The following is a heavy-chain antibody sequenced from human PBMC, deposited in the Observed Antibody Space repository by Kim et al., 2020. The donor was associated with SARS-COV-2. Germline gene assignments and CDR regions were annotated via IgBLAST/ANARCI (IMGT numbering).Heavy chain of an antibody. CDR3: ARDSLYYYDSSGYGAFDI. CDR2: ISSSSSTI. D-gene: IGHD3-22*01. Sequence: GGSLRLSCAASGFTFSSYSMNWVRQAPGKGLEWVSYISSSSSTIYYADPVKGRFTISRDNAKNSLYLQMNSLRDEDTAVYYCARDSLYYYDSSGYGAFDIWGQGTMVTVSS. V-gene: IGHV3-48*02. CDR1: GFTFSSYS. J-gene: IGHJ3*02.